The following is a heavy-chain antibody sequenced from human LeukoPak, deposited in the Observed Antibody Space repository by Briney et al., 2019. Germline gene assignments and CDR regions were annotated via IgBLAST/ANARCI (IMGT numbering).Heavy chain of an antibody. Sequence: LSLTCTVSGGSISSSSYYWGWIRQPPGKGLEWVSYISSSGSTIYYADSVKGRFTISRDNAKNSLYLQMNSLRAEDTAVYYCARGDWGSGTHYFDYWGQGTLVTVSS. CDR3: ARGDWGSGTHYFDY. V-gene: IGHV3-11*01. CDR2: ISSSGSTI. CDR1: GGSISSSSYY. D-gene: IGHD7-27*01. J-gene: IGHJ4*02.